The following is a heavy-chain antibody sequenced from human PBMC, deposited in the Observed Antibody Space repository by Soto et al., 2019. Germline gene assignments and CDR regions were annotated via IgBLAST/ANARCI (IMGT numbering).Heavy chain of an antibody. J-gene: IGHJ4*02. D-gene: IGHD5-12*01. CDR1: GYTFTTYG. Sequence: QVQLVQSGAEVKKPGASVKVSCKASGYTFTTYGISWVRQAPGQGLEWMGWISAYNGKTNSAQKLQGRVTMNTDTSTSTAYMELRTLRSDDTAVYYCARESTMRGLDYWGQGTLVTVSS. CDR3: ARESTMRGLDY. V-gene: IGHV1-18*01. CDR2: ISAYNGKT.